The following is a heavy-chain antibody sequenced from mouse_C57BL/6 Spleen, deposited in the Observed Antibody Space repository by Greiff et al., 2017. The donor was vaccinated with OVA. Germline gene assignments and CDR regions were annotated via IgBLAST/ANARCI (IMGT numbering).Heavy chain of an antibody. CDR3: ARWGYYGSSYYFDY. Sequence: EVKLVESGAELVKPGASVKLSCTASGFNIKDYYMHWVKQRPEQGLEWIGRIDPEDGETKYAPKFQGKATITADTSSNPAYLQLSSLTSEDTAVYYSARWGYYGSSYYFDYWGQGTTLTVSS. V-gene: IGHV14-2*01. J-gene: IGHJ2*01. D-gene: IGHD1-1*01. CDR2: IDPEDGET. CDR1: GFNIKDYY.